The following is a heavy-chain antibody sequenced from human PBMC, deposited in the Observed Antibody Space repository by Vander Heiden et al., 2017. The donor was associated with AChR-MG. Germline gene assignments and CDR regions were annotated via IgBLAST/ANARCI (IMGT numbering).Heavy chain of an antibody. CDR1: GLTFRSYD. CDR3: ARGLPSFASSWSWYFDK. V-gene: IGHV3-48*03. D-gene: IGHD6-13*01. J-gene: IGHJ4*02. CDR2: ISSTGKTI. Sequence: EVQLVESGGGLVQSGGSLRISCAGSGLTFRSYDMIWVRQAPGKGLEWISYISSTGKTIYYADSVKGRFTISRDNAKNSIYLQMNSLRAEDTAVYYCARGLPSFASSWSWYFDKWGRGTLVTVSS.